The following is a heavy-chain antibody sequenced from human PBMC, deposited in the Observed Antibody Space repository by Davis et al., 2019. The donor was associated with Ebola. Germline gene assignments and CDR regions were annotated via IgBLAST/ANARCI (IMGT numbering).Heavy chain of an antibody. D-gene: IGHD3-16*01. Sequence: GESLKISCAASGFTFSSYSMNWVRQAPGKGLEWVSSISSSSSYIYYADSVKGRFTISRDNSKNTLYLQMNSLRAEDTAVYYCAKDMGEWGYNYYGMDVWGQGTTVTVSS. CDR3: AKDMGEWGYNYYGMDV. CDR2: ISSSSSYI. J-gene: IGHJ6*02. CDR1: GFTFSSYS. V-gene: IGHV3-21*04.